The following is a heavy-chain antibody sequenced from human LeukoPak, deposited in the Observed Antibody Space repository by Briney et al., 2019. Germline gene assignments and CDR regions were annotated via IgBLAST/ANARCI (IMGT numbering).Heavy chain of an antibody. CDR1: GYTFTSYG. J-gene: IGHJ5*02. CDR2: ISAYNGNT. Sequence: ASVKVSCKASGYTFTSYGISWVRQAPGQGLEWMGWISAYNGNTNYAQKLQGRVTMTTDTSTSTAYMELRSLRSDDTAVYYCARDRSEGPKCSGYETWGQGTLVTVSS. D-gene: IGHD5-12*01. CDR3: ARDRSEGPKCSGYET. V-gene: IGHV1-18*01.